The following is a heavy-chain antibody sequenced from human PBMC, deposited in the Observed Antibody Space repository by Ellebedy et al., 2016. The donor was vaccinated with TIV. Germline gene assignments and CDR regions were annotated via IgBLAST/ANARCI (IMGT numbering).Heavy chain of an antibody. Sequence: SVKVSXXASGDTFSNYAISWVRQPPGQGLEWMGGIIPILDTATYAHKFQGRFTITADESTSTVYMDLSSLTSEDTAVYYCARGADRYCTGGKCYRDFDCWGQGTLVTVSS. CDR1: GDTFSNYA. CDR2: IIPILDTA. V-gene: IGHV1-69*13. CDR3: ARGADRYCTGGKCYRDFDC. J-gene: IGHJ4*02. D-gene: IGHD2-15*01.